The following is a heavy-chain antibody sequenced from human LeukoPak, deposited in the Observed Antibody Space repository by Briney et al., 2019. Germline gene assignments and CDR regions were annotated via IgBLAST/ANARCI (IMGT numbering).Heavy chain of an antibody. CDR1: GFTFTTYS. CDR3: ARDGISNWGLHYGMDV. D-gene: IGHD7-27*01. J-gene: IGHJ6*02. CDR2: IRISGDSI. V-gene: IGHV3-23*01. Sequence: PGGSLRLSCAASGFTFTTYSMGWVRQAPGRGLGWSSSIRISGDSIYYASSAKGRFTISRDDSKNTLYLQINGLRDEDTAVYYCARDGISNWGLHYGMDVWGQGTTVIVSS.